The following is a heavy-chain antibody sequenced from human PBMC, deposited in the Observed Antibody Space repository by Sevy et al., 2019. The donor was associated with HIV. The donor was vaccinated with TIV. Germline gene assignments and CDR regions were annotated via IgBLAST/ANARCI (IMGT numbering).Heavy chain of an antibody. D-gene: IGHD3-22*01. CDR2: ISGSGGSGDKT. Sequence: GGSLRLSCAASGFTFSNYAMNWVRQAPGKVLEWVSGISGSGGSGDKTNYADSVKGRFTISRDDSKNSLYRQLNSLRAEDTAIYYCARKYDSSGYFDYWGQGTLVTVSS. J-gene: IGHJ4*02. V-gene: IGHV3-23*01. CDR3: ARKYDSSGYFDY. CDR1: GFTFSNYA.